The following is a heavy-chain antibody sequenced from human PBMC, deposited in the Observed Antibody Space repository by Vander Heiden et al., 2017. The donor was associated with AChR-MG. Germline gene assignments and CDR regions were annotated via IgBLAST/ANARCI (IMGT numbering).Heavy chain of an antibody. J-gene: IGHJ3*02. V-gene: IGHV1-69*01. CDR3: VLQYSGSYLDAFDI. CDR2: IIPIFGTA. CDR1: GGTFSSYA. Sequence: QVQLVQSGAEVKKPGSSVKVPCKASGGTFSSYAISWVRQAPGQGLEWMGGIIPIFGTANYAQKFQGRVTITADESTSTAYMELSSLRSEDTAVYYCVLQYSGSYLDAFDIWGQGTMVTVSS. D-gene: IGHD1-26*01.